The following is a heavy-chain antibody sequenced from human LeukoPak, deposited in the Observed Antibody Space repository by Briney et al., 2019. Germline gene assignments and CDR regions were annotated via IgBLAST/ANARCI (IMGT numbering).Heavy chain of an antibody. CDR3: AGEYGGNSGFDY. CDR2: ISSSSSYI. CDR1: GFTFSSYS. V-gene: IGHV3-21*01. D-gene: IGHD4-23*01. Sequence: GGSLRLSCAASGFTFSSYSMNWVRQAPGKGLEWVSSISSSSSYIYYADSVKGRFTISRDNAKNSLYLQMNSLRAEDTAVYYCAGEYGGNSGFDYWGQGTLVTVSS. J-gene: IGHJ4*02.